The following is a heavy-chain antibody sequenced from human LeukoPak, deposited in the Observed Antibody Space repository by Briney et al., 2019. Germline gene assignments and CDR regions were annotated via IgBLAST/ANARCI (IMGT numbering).Heavy chain of an antibody. D-gene: IGHD2-15*01. J-gene: IGHJ5*02. V-gene: IGHV1-18*04. Sequence: ASVKVSCKASGYTFSSYGISWVRQAPGQGLEWMGWISTYNGNTNYGNTNYAQKLQGRVTLNTDTSTSTVYVELRSLRSDDTAVYYCARDLGYCSGGSCTFRFDPWGQGTLVTVSS. CDR2: ISTYNGNTNYGNT. CDR3: ARDLGYCSGGSCTFRFDP. CDR1: GYTFSSYG.